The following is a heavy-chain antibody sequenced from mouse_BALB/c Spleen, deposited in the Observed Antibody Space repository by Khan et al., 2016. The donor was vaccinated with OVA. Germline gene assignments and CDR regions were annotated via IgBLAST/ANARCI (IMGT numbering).Heavy chain of an antibody. V-gene: IGHV3-2*02. CDR3: AKTARIKY. CDR2: ISYSGST. J-gene: IGHJ2*01. D-gene: IGHD1-2*01. Sequence: EVQLQESGPGLVKPSQSLSLTCTVTGYSITSGYGWNWIRQFPGNKPVWKGHISYSGSTNYKPSLKSRISITRDTPKNQFFLQLNSVTTVDIATYYLAKTARIKYWGQGTTLTVSS. CDR1: GYSITSGYG.